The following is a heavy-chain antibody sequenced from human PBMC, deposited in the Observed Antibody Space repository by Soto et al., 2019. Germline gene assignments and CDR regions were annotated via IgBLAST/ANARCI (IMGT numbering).Heavy chain of an antibody. CDR2: MEPSTGRT. V-gene: IGHV1-8*01. CDR3: ARGVSAAVDY. CDR1: GYSFTSLD. Sequence: QVQLVQSGAEVREPGASVKVSCKASGYSFTSLDINWVRQTAGQGLEWMGWMEPSTGRTGYAQKFQGRVTMTRDTSINTCYMELTTLTSDDTAFYYCARGVSAAVDYWGQGTLVTVSS. J-gene: IGHJ4*02. D-gene: IGHD6-19*01.